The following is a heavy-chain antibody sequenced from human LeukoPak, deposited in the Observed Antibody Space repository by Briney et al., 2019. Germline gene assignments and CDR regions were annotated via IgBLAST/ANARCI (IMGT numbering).Heavy chain of an antibody. Sequence: SVKVSCKASGGTFSSYAISWVRQAPGQGLEWMGGIIPIFGTANYAQKFQGRVTITADESTSTAYMELSSLRSEDTAVYYCGTLLSNGPFDYWGQGSLVTVSS. CDR3: GTLLSNGPFDY. J-gene: IGHJ4*02. CDR2: IIPIFGTA. V-gene: IGHV1-69*13. CDR1: GGTFSSYA.